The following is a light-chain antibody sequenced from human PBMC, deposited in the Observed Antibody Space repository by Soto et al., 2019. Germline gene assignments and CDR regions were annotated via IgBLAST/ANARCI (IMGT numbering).Light chain of an antibody. CDR3: QQYKDWPKT. CDR1: QNVNSY. J-gene: IGKJ1*01. Sequence: ETVMTQSPATLSVPPGEGAVLSCRASQNVNSYLAWYQQRPGQAPRVLIYGASTRATGIPPRFSGSGSGTDFSLTIGSLQSGDSAVYYCQQYKDWPKTFGQGAKVEIK. V-gene: IGKV3-15*01. CDR2: GAS.